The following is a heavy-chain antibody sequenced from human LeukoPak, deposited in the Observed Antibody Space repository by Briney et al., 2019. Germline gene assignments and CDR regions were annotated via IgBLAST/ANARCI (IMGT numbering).Heavy chain of an antibody. V-gene: IGHV3-30*02. CDR2: IRYDGSNK. J-gene: IGHJ4*02. D-gene: IGHD3-9*01. CDR3: AKDRVDWSLGDGYFDY. CDR1: GFTFSSYG. Sequence: GGSLRLSCAASGFTFSSYGMHWVRQAPGKGLEWVAFIRYDGSNKYYADSVKGRFTISRDNSKNTLYLQMNSLRAEDTAVYYCAKDRVDWSLGDGYFDYWGQGTLVTVSS.